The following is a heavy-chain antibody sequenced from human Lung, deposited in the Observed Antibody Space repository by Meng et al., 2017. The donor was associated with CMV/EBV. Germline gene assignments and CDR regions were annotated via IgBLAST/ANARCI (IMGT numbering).Heavy chain of an antibody. CDR3: ASFPPPGKQWLVTDY. D-gene: IGHD6-19*01. Sequence: VRLQGSGPGLVTPSGTLSLTCAVSGGSISSSNWWSWVRQPPGKGLEWIGEIYHSGSTNYNPSLKSRVTISVDKSKNQFSLKLSSVTAADTAVYYCASFPPPGKQWLVTDYWGQGTLVTVSS. CDR1: GGSISSSNW. CDR2: IYHSGST. J-gene: IGHJ4*02. V-gene: IGHV4-4*02.